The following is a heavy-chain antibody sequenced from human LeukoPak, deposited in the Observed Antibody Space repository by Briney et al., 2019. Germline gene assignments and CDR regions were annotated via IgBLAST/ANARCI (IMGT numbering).Heavy chain of an antibody. D-gene: IGHD3-10*01. CDR2: FDPEDGET. CDR1: GYTRTELS. Sequence: GASVKVSGKVSGYTRTELSMHWVRQAPGKGLEWMGGFDPEDGETIYAQKFQGRVTMTEDTSTDTAYMELSSLRSEDTAVYYCATDFYYGSGSFGDYWGQGTLVTVSS. J-gene: IGHJ4*02. V-gene: IGHV1-24*01. CDR3: ATDFYYGSGSFGDY.